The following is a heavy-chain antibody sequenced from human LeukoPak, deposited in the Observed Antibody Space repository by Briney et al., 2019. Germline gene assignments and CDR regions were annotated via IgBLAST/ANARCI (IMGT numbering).Heavy chain of an antibody. D-gene: IGHD3-9*01. V-gene: IGHV3-7*04. Sequence: GGSLRLSCAASGFTFSSYWMNWVRQAPGKGLEWVGNIKQDGSEKYYVDSEKGRFIISRNNDKNSLYLQMNRLGAKDTALYYCPRVCPYFDWLDYWGQGTLVTVSS. CDR3: PRVCPYFDWLDY. CDR1: GFTFSSYW. J-gene: IGHJ4*02. CDR2: IKQDGSEK.